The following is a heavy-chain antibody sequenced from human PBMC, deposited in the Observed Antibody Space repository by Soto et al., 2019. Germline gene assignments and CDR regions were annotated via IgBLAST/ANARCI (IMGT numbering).Heavy chain of an antibody. Sequence: SSETLSLTCNVSAGSITGDSYYWTWIRQPPGKGLEWLGYISYNGRTNYNPSLKSRVTISVDTSRKQFFLRLTSVTAADTAIYYCARDTCGSDCYSGLDYWGQGSLLTVSS. CDR1: AGSITGDSYY. D-gene: IGHD2-21*02. CDR2: ISYNGRT. CDR3: ARDTCGSDCYSGLDY. J-gene: IGHJ4*02. V-gene: IGHV4-61*01.